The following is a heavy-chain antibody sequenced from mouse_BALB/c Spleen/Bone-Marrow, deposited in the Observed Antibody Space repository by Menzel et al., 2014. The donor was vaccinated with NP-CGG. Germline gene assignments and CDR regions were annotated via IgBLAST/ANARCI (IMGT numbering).Heavy chain of an antibody. CDR1: GFDFSRFW. Sequence: EVQLQQSGGGLVQPGGSLKLSCAASGFDFSRFWMSWVRQAPGKGLEWIGEINPDSSTINYTPSLKDKFIISRDNAKNTLFLQMSKVRSEDTALYYCARLGYYGSFAFWGQGTLVTVSA. V-gene: IGHV4-1*02. J-gene: IGHJ3*01. CDR2: INPDSSTI. CDR3: ARLGYYGSFAF. D-gene: IGHD1-2*01.